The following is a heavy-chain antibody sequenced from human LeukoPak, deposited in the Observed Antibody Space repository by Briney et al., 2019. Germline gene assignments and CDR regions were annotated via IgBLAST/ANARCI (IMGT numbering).Heavy chain of an antibody. V-gene: IGHV3-23*01. J-gene: IGHJ4*02. CDR2: ISGSGGST. D-gene: IGHD6-13*01. CDR3: EKDQYTRAAAGTLAPTYYFDY. CDR1: GFTFSSYA. Sequence: GGSLRLSCAASGFTFSSYAMSWVRQAPGKGLEWVSAISGSGGSTYYADSVKGRFTISRDNSKNTLYLQMNSLRAEDTAVYYCEKDQYTRAAAGTLAPTYYFDYWGQGTLVTVSS.